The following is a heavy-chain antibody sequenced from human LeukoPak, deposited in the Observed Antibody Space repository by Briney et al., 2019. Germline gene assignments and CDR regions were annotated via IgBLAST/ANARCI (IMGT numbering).Heavy chain of an antibody. D-gene: IGHD2-15*01. Sequence: ASVKVSCQAPGYTFTSYGIIWVREAPGQGLEWMGWVSGYNGNTNYAQEFQGRVTMTTDTSTSTVYMELRSLRSDDTAVYYCAREARFCSDGSCSPGHHDYWGQGTLVTVSS. CDR1: GYTFTSYG. CDR3: AREARFCSDGSCSPGHHDY. J-gene: IGHJ4*02. CDR2: VSGYNGNT. V-gene: IGHV1-18*01.